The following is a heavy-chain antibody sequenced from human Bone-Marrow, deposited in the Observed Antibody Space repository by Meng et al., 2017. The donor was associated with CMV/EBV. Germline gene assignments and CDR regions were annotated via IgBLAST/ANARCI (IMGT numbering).Heavy chain of an antibody. J-gene: IGHJ4*02. CDR3: ASDVAIAAPGSGDY. D-gene: IGHD6-13*01. Sequence: VGPLRLCCAVFGFIFSSYAMHWVRQAPGKGLEWVAVISYDGSNKYYADSVKGRFTISRDNSKNTLYLQMKSLRAEDTAVYYCASDVAIAAPGSGDYWGQGTLVTVSS. V-gene: IGHV3-30-3*01. CDR1: GFIFSSYA. CDR2: ISYDGSNK.